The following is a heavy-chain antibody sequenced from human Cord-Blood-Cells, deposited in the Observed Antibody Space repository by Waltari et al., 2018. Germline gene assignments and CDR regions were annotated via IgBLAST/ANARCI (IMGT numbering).Heavy chain of an antibody. J-gene: IGHJ5*02. CDR2: IKHSGST. Sequence: QVQLQQWGPGLFTPSETLSITCGVYGGCFSGYYWTWSRDRPGKGLEWIGEIKHSGSTNYNPSLKSRVTISVDTSKNQFSLKLSSVTAADTAVYYCARGPIFGVVINWFDPWGQGTLVTVSS. CDR1: GGCFSGYY. V-gene: IGHV4-34*01. CDR3: ARGPIFGVVINWFDP. D-gene: IGHD3-3*01.